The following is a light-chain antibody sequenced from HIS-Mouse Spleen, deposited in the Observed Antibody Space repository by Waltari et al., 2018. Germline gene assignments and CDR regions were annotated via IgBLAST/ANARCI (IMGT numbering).Light chain of an antibody. CDR3: QQLNSYPYT. V-gene: IGKV1-9*01. Sequence: DIQLTQSPSFLSASVGDRVTITCRASQGISSYLAWYQQKPGKPPKLLIDAASTLQSGVPSRFSGSGSGTEFTLTISSLQPEDFATYYCQQLNSYPYTFGQGTKLEIK. J-gene: IGKJ2*01. CDR1: QGISSY. CDR2: AAS.